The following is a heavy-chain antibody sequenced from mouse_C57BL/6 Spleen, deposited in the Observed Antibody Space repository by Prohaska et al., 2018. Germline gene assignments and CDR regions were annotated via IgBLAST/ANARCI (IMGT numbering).Heavy chain of an antibody. CDR3: ARRGIYYDYDDY. CDR1: GYTFTSYW. D-gene: IGHD2-4*01. V-gene: IGHV1-50*01. CDR2: IDPSDSYT. Sequence: GAELVKPGASVKLSCKASGYTFTSYWMQWVKQRPGQGLEWIGEIDPSDSYTNYNQKFKGKATLTVDTSSSTAYMQLSSLTSEDSAVYYCARRGIYYDYDDYWGQGTTLTVSS. J-gene: IGHJ2*01.